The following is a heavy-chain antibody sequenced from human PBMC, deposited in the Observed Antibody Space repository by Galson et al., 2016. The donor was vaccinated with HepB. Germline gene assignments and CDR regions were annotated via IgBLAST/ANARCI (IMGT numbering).Heavy chain of an antibody. CDR3: ARGVPNYYGSGSPFDY. J-gene: IGHJ4*02. V-gene: IGHV4-31*02. CDR2: IYYSGST. D-gene: IGHD3-10*01. Sequence: GLEWIGYIYYSGSTYYNPSLKSRVTISVDMSKNQFSLKLSSVTAADTAVYYCARGVPNYYGSGSPFDYWGQGTLVTVSS.